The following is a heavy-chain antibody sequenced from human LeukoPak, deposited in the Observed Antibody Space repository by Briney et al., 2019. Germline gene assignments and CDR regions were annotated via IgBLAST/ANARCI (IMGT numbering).Heavy chain of an antibody. V-gene: IGHV3-21*01. Sequence: TGGSLRLSCAASGFTFSSYSMNWVRQAPGKGLEWVSSISSSSSYIYYADSVKGRFTISRDNAKNSLYLQMNSLRAEDAAVYYCARYGSTAMVIDYWGQGTLVTVSS. CDR3: ARYGSTAMVIDY. D-gene: IGHD5-18*01. J-gene: IGHJ4*02. CDR1: GFTFSSYS. CDR2: ISSSSSYI.